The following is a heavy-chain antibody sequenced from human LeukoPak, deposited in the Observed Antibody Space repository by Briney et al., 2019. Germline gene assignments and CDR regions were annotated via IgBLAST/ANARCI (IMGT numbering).Heavy chain of an antibody. Sequence: GGSLRLSCAASGFTFSSYAMHWVRQAPGKGLEWVAVISYDGSNKYYADSVKGRFTISRDNSKNTLYLQMNSLRAEDTAVYYCAREGGYCSSTSCYGGAFDIWGQGTMVTVSS. CDR1: GFTFSSYA. CDR2: ISYDGSNK. D-gene: IGHD2-2*01. CDR3: AREGGYCSSTSCYGGAFDI. J-gene: IGHJ3*02. V-gene: IGHV3-30-3*01.